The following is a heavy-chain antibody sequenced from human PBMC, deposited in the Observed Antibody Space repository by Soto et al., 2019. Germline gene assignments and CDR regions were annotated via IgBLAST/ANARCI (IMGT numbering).Heavy chain of an antibody. CDR1: GGSISRYY. Sequence: SETLSLTCTVSGGSISRYYWSWIRRPPGKGLEWIGYIYYSGSTNYNPSLKSRVTISVDTSKNQFSLKLSSVTAADTAVYYCARAGEYSSSPFDYWGQGTLVTVSS. V-gene: IGHV4-59*01. J-gene: IGHJ4*02. CDR3: ARAGEYSSSPFDY. CDR2: IYYSGST. D-gene: IGHD6-6*01.